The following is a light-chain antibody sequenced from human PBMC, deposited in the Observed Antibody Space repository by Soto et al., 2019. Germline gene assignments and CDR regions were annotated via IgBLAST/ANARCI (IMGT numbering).Light chain of an antibody. J-gene: IGKJ1*01. CDR2: GAS. CDR1: ETVAGSY. Sequence: EIVLTQSPGTLSLSPGERATLSCGAIETVAGSYLAWYQQKPGQAPRLLIHGASTRATGIADRFSGSGSGTDFTLTISRLEPEDFAVYYCQQYGSSPLWTFGQGTKVDIK. V-gene: IGKV3-20*01. CDR3: QQYGSSPLWT.